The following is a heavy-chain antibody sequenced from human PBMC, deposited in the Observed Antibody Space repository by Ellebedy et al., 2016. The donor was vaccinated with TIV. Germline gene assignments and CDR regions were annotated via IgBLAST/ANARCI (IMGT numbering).Heavy chain of an antibody. CDR3: ARGAAREQALYDY. V-gene: IGHV3-11*04. CDR2: IDFSGSPI. J-gene: IGHJ4*02. D-gene: IGHD1/OR15-1a*01. CDR1: GFSFSDYY. Sequence: GESLKISCAASGFSFSDYYMSWIRQAPGKGLEWVSYIDFSGSPIYYADSVKGRVTISRDNAKNSLYLEMNSLRAEDTALYYCARGAAREQALYDYWGQGTRVTVSS.